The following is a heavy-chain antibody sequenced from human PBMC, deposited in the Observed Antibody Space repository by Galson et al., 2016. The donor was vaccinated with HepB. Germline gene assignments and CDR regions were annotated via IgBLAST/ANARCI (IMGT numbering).Heavy chain of an antibody. V-gene: IGHV1-3*01. J-gene: IGHJ4*02. CDR3: ARAHRINWYTLYY. D-gene: IGHD6-13*01. Sequence: SVKVSCKASGYTFTSYSIHWVRQAPGQRLEWMGWINAANGHTRYSQKFQGRLTVTRDTSANTASMELSSLRSEDTAVYFCARAHRINWYTLYYWGQGTLVTVSS. CDR1: GYTFTSYS. CDR2: INAANGHT.